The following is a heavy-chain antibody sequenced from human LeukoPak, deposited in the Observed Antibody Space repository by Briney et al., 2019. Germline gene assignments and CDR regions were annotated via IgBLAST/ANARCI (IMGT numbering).Heavy chain of an antibody. CDR3: ARGGVGYSSGWFDY. J-gene: IGHJ4*02. CDR2: IIPIFGTA. Sequence: SVKVSCKASGGTFSSYAISWVRQAPGQGLEWMGRIIPIFGTANYAQKFQGRVTITTDESTSTAYMELGSLRSEDTAVYYCARGGVGYSSGWFDYWGQGTLVTVSS. V-gene: IGHV1-69*05. D-gene: IGHD6-19*01. CDR1: GGTFSSYA.